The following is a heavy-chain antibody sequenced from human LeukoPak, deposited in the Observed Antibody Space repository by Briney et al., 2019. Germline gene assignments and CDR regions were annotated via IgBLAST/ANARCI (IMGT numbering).Heavy chain of an antibody. CDR2: ISYIGST. J-gene: IGHJ3*02. CDR1: GDSFSSHY. V-gene: IGHV4-59*11. CDR3: ARDLVTVTKGFDI. Sequence: SETLSLTCVVSGDSFSSHYWTWIRQSPGKGLEWIGYISYIGSTNYNPSLKSRATISIDTSKNQFSLKLRSVTAADTAVYYCARDLVTVTKGFDIWGQGTMVSVSS. D-gene: IGHD4-17*01.